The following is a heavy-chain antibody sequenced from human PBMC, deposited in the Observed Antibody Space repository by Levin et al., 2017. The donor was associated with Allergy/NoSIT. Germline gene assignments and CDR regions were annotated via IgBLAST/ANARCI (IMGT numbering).Heavy chain of an antibody. Sequence: PEASVKVSCKASGYIFNEYWMHWVRQAPGQGLEWMGRINPNNGATNYGQKFQGRVTLSRDTSISTVYMELSRLKSDDTAVYYCARDRIAFWTPLRYYYMDVWGKGTTVTVS. V-gene: IGHV1-2*06. CDR1: GYIFNEYW. D-gene: IGHD3/OR15-3a*01. CDR2: INPNNGAT. CDR3: ARDRIAFWTPLRYYYMDV. J-gene: IGHJ6*03.